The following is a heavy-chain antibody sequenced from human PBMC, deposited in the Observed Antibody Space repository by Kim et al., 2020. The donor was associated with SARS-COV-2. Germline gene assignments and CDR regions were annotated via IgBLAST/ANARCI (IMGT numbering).Heavy chain of an antibody. CDR2: IRDGGQTT. J-gene: IGHJ6*02. D-gene: IGHD3-10*01. CDR3: AKRDNYNSGYYFDMDV. Sequence: GGSLRLSCAASGFSFSDYAMTWVRQAPGKGLEWVAIIRDGGQTTYYADSVKGRFTISRDNSNYMLYLQMNSLRVEDTAKYYCAKRDNYNSGYYFDMDVWG. CDR1: GFSFSDYA. V-gene: IGHV3-23*01.